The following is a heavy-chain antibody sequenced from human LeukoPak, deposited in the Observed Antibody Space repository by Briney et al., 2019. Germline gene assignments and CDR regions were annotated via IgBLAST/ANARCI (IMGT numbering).Heavy chain of an antibody. CDR2: IYYSGST. D-gene: IGHD1-26*01. Sequence: SETLSLTCTVSGGSISSYYWSWFRQPPGKGLEWIGYIYYSGSTNYNPSLKSRVTISVDTSKNQFSLKLSSVTAADTAVYYCAREALSGSKRGPFDYWGQGTLVTVSS. CDR1: GGSISSYY. V-gene: IGHV4-59*01. CDR3: AREALSGSKRGPFDY. J-gene: IGHJ4*02.